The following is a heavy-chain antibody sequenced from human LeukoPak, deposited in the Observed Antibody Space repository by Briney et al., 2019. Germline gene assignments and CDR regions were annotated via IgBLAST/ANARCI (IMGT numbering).Heavy chain of an antibody. D-gene: IGHD1-26*01. Sequence: GGSLRLSCAASGFTFNNYSMNWVRQAPGKGLEWVSSISTSSDYIFYADSLKGRFTISRDNAKNSLYLQMNSLRAEDTAVYYCARDGPGGYSDYFDYWGQGTLVTVSS. J-gene: IGHJ4*02. CDR3: ARDGPGGYSDYFDY. V-gene: IGHV3-21*01. CDR1: GFTFNNYS. CDR2: ISTSSDYI.